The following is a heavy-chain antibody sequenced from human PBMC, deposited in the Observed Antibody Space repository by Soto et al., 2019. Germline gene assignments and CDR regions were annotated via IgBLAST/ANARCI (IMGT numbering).Heavy chain of an antibody. CDR3: ARNMAVAGPENYYGMDV. CDR2: INPNSGGT. V-gene: IGHV1-2*04. D-gene: IGHD6-19*01. Sequence: QVQLVQSGAEVKKPGASVKVSCKASGYTFTGYYMHWVRQAPGQGLEWMGWINPNSGGTNYAQKFQGWVTMTRDTSIRTAYMERSGRRSDDRAVYYCARNMAVAGPENYYGMDVGGKGTTVTVSS. J-gene: IGHJ6*04. CDR1: GYTFTGYY.